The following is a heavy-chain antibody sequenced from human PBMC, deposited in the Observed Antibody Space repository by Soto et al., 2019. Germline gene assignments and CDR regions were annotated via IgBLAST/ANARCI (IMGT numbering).Heavy chain of an antibody. Sequence: GGSLRLSCAASGFTFSSYGMHWVRQAPGKGLEWVAVISYDGSNKYYADSVKGRFTISRDNSKNTLYLQMNSLRAEDTAVYYCAKAGGYSYGYDDAFDIWGQGTMVTVSS. J-gene: IGHJ3*02. CDR3: AKAGGYSYGYDDAFDI. CDR2: ISYDGSNK. CDR1: GFTFSSYG. D-gene: IGHD5-18*01. V-gene: IGHV3-30*18.